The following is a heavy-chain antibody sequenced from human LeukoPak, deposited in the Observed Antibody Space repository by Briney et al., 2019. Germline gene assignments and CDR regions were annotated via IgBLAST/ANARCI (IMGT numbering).Heavy chain of an antibody. V-gene: IGHV4-34*01. Sequence: PSGTLSLTCAVYGGSFSGYYWSWIRQPPGKGLEWIGEINHSGSTNYNPSLKSRVTISVDTSKNQFSLKLSSVTAADTAVYYCAIFNRDTAMVYSDYWGQGTLVTVSS. D-gene: IGHD5-18*01. J-gene: IGHJ4*02. CDR3: AIFNRDTAMVYSDY. CDR2: INHSGST. CDR1: GGSFSGYY.